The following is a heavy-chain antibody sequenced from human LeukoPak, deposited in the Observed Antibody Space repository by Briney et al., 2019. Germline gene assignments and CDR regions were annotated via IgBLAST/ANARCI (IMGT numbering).Heavy chain of an antibody. CDR3: AKSLRNGSGWASDY. Sequence: GGSLRLSCAASGLTFDVYAVHWVRQAPGKGLEWVSGITWSNGEIAYADSVKGRFAISRDNAKMYLQMNSLRTEDTAVYYCAKSLRNGSGWASDYWGQGTLVTVSS. V-gene: IGHV3-9*01. J-gene: IGHJ4*02. D-gene: IGHD6-19*01. CDR2: ITWSNGEI. CDR1: GLTFDVYA.